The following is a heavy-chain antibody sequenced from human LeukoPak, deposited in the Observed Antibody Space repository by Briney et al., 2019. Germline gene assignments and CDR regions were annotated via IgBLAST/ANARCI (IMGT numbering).Heavy chain of an antibody. Sequence: ASVKVSCKASGYTFTGYYVHWVRQAPGQGLEWMGWINPNSGGTNYAQKFQGRVTMTRDTSISTAYMELSRLRSDDTAVYYCARAAIASRPRGWFDPWGQGTLVTVSS. CDR3: ARAAIASRPRGWFDP. J-gene: IGHJ5*02. CDR2: INPNSGGT. D-gene: IGHD6-6*01. CDR1: GYTFTGYY. V-gene: IGHV1-2*02.